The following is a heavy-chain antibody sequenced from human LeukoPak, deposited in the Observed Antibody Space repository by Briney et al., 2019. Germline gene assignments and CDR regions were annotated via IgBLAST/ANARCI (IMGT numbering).Heavy chain of an antibody. Sequence: GGSLRLSCAASGFTFRDYAINWVRQAPGKGLEWVSSISAAGGATYYADSVKGRFAISRVNSKNVVYLQMSSLRPDDTAVYYCARGVQLWYFDYWGHGTLVTVSS. CDR1: GFTFRDYA. CDR3: ARGVQLWYFDY. D-gene: IGHD1-1*01. V-gene: IGHV3-23*01. J-gene: IGHJ4*01. CDR2: ISAAGGAT.